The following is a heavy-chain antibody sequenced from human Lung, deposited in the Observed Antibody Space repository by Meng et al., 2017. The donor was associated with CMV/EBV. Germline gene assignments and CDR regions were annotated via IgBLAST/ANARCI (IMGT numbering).Heavy chain of an antibody. CDR2: ISSSGSTI. D-gene: IGHD6-19*01. Sequence: SXKISXAASGFTFSDYYMSWIRQAPGKGLEWVSYISSSGSTIYYADSVKGRFTISRDNAKNSLYLQMNSLRAEDTAVYYCAREEGIAVAGLDSWGQGTLVTVSS. J-gene: IGHJ5*01. V-gene: IGHV3-11*04. CDR1: GFTFSDYY. CDR3: AREEGIAVAGLDS.